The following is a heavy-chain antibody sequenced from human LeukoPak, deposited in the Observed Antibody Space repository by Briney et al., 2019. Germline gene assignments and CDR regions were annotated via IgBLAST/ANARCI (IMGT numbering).Heavy chain of an antibody. CDR1: GFNFGGYY. D-gene: IGHD4-17*01. CDR3: ARVAYGDYYLDY. V-gene: IGHV3-11*04. CDR2: ISDDSYRT. Sequence: PGGSLRLSCIASGFNFGGYYMGWIRQAPGKGLEWVSYISDDSYRTPYGDSVKGRFTNSRDNAKNSVFLQMTSLRAEDTAVYYCARVAYGDYYLDYWGQGTLVTVSS. J-gene: IGHJ4*02.